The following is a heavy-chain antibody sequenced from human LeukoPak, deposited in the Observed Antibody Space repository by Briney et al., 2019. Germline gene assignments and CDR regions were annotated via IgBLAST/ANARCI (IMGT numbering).Heavy chain of an antibody. J-gene: IGHJ4*02. V-gene: IGHV1-18*01. Sequence: ASVKVSCKASGYTFTSYGTSWVRQAPGQGLEWMGWISAYNGNTNYAQKLQGRVTMTTDTSTSTAYMELRSLRSDDTAVYYCARDSSGYSTFDYWGQGTLVTVSS. CDR3: ARDSSGYSTFDY. D-gene: IGHD3-22*01. CDR1: GYTFTSYG. CDR2: ISAYNGNT.